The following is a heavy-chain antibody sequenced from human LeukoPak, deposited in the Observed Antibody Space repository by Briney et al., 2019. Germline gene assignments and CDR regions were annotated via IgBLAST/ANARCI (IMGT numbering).Heavy chain of an antibody. CDR2: IIPIFGTA. CDR1: GGTFSSYA. D-gene: IGHD2-21*01. Sequence: SVKVSCKASGGTFSSYAISWVRQAPGQGLEWMGGIIPIFGTANYAQKFQGRVTITTDESTSTAYMELSSLRSEDTAVYYCARDFFSWHSPGLAYYWGQGTLVTVSS. CDR3: ARDFFSWHSPGLAYY. J-gene: IGHJ4*02. V-gene: IGHV1-69*05.